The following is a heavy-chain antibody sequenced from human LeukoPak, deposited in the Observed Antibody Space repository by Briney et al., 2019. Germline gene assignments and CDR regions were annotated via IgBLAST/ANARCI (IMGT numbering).Heavy chain of an antibody. CDR3: AKDNYGSSVY. V-gene: IGHV3-30*18. D-gene: IGHD3-10*01. J-gene: IGHJ4*02. CDR1: GFTFSSYG. CDR2: ISYDGSNR. Sequence: GRSLRLSCAVSGFTFSSYGMHWVRQAPGKGLEWVAVISYDGSNRYYADSVKGRFTISRDTSKNTLYLQMNSLRAEDTAVYYCAKDNYGSSVYWGQGTLVTVSS.